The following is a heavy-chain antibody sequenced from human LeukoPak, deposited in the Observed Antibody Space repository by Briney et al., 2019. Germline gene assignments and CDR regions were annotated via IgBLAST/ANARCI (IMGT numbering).Heavy chain of an antibody. CDR1: GFTFRNHG. V-gene: IGHV3-33*01. CDR2: IWYDGSNK. J-gene: IGHJ4*02. CDR3: ARDRSVDYFDY. Sequence: GGSLRLSCAASGFTFRNHGMHWVRQAPGEGLEWVAVIWYDGSNKYYTDSVKGRFTISRDNSKNTLSLQMNSLRAEDTAVYYCARDRSVDYFDYWGQGTLVTVSS.